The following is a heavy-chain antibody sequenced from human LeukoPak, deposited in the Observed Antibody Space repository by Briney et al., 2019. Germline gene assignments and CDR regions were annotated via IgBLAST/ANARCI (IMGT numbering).Heavy chain of an antibody. D-gene: IGHD3-3*01. J-gene: IGHJ6*02. CDR2: ISSSSSYI. CDR3: ARDLGTIFGVVINYYYGMDV. CDR1: GFTFSSYS. V-gene: IGHV3-21*01. Sequence: GGSLRLSCAASGFTFSSYSMNWVRQAPGKGLEWVSSISSSSSYIYYADSVKGRFTISRDNAKNSLYLQMNSLRAEDTAVYYCARDLGTIFGVVINYYYGMDVWGQGTTVTVSS.